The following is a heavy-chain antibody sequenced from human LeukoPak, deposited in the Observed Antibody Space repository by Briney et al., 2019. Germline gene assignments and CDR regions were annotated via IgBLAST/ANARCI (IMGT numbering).Heavy chain of an antibody. V-gene: IGHV3-74*01. CDR2: IRSDGSDT. J-gene: IGHJ4*02. D-gene: IGHD6-13*01. CDR3: AKVKSIAAAGYYFDY. Sequence: GSLRLSCAASGFTFSDTWMHWVRQAPGKGLVWVSRIRSDGSDTRYAESVKGRFTISRDNAKNTLYLQMNSLRAEDTAVYYCAKVKSIAAAGYYFDYWGQGTLVTVSS. CDR1: GFTFSDTW.